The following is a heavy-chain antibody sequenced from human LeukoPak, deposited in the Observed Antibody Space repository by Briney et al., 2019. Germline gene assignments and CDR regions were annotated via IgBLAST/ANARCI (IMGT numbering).Heavy chain of an antibody. V-gene: IGHV3-73*01. D-gene: IGHD4-23*01. CDR1: GFSFSGSG. J-gene: IGHJ4*02. CDR3: TSNSDYGGAGYGY. CDR2: IRTKTNGYAT. Sequence: GGSLRLSCAASGFSFSGSGMYWVRQAAGKGLEWVGRIRTKTNGYATTYAASVKGRFTISRDDSKNTAYLQMNSLKTEDTAVYYCTSNSDYGGAGYGYWGQGTLVTVPS.